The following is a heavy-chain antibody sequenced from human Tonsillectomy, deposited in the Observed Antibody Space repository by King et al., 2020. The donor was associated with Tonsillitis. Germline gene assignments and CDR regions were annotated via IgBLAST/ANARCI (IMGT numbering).Heavy chain of an antibody. CDR3: ARDRGSYASDD. J-gene: IGHJ4*02. D-gene: IGHD1-26*01. V-gene: IGHV1-18*01. CDR1: GSPFTRYG. Sequence: PWSSLTFSFPASGSPFTRYGISWVRQAPGPLLAWLFWLRASTGTTHSSPTLPGRVTMPPDTSTSTAYMELRRLRSDDTAGDYCARDRGSYASDDGGQGTLVTVAS. CDR2: LRASTGTT.